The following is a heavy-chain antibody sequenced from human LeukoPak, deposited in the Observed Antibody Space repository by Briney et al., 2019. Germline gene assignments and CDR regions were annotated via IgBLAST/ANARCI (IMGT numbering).Heavy chain of an antibody. CDR2: ISYDGSNK. V-gene: IGHV3-30-3*01. CDR3: AREPGIAVWSWFCASWCYYYGMDV. D-gene: IGHD6-19*01. CDR1: GFIFSSYA. Sequence: PGGSLRLSCAASGFIFSSYAMHWVRQAPGKGLEWVAVISYDGSNKYYADSVKGRFTISRDNSKNTLYLQMNSLRAEDTAVYYCAREPGIAVWSWFCASWCYYYGMDVWGQGTTVTVSS. J-gene: IGHJ6*02.